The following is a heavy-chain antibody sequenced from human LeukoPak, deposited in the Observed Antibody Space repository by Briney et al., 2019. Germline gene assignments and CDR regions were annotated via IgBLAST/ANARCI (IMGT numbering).Heavy chain of an antibody. Sequence: SETLSLTCTVSGYSISSGYYWGWIRQPPGKGLEWIGSIYHSGSTYYNPSLKSRVTISVDTSKNQFSLKLSSVTAADTAVYYCARDRGVRGVIYFDYWGQGTLVTVSS. CDR2: IYHSGST. J-gene: IGHJ4*02. CDR1: GYSISSGYY. V-gene: IGHV4-38-2*02. D-gene: IGHD3-10*01. CDR3: ARDRGVRGVIYFDY.